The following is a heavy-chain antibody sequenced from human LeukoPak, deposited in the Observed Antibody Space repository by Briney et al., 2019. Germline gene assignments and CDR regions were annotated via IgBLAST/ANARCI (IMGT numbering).Heavy chain of an antibody. D-gene: IGHD1-7*01. CDR2: TSTSGSIK. CDR3: TRARWNYDNYGMDV. J-gene: IGHJ6*02. Sequence: PGGSLRLSCAASGFTLSTYEMNWVRRAPGKGLEWVSYTSTSGSIKYYAGSVKGRFTISRDNAKNSLYLQMNSLRPEDTAVYYCTRARWNYDNYGMDVWGQGTTVTVSS. CDR1: GFTLSTYE. V-gene: IGHV3-48*03.